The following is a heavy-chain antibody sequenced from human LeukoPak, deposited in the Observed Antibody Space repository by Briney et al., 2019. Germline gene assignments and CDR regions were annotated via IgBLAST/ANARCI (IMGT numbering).Heavy chain of an antibody. CDR3: ARAPQSMVLDY. V-gene: IGHV1-46*01. J-gene: IGHJ4*02. CDR2: INPSGGST. D-gene: IGHD3-10*01. Sequence: ASVKVSCKASGYTFTSYYMHWVRQAPGQGLEWMGIINPSGGSTSYAQKFQGRVTMTRHTSTSTVYMELSSLRSEDTAVYYCARAPQSMVLDYWGQGTLVTVSS. CDR1: GYTFTSYY.